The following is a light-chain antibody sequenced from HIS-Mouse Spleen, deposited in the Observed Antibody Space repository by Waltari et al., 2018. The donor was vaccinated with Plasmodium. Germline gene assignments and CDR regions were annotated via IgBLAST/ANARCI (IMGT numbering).Light chain of an antibody. J-gene: IGKJ1*01. V-gene: IGKV1-39*01. CDR1: QSISRY. CDR2: SAS. CDR3: QQSYSTPWT. Sequence: DIQMTHSPSSLSASVGDRVTITCRASQSISRYLNWYQQKPGKAPRLLIYSASSLQSGVPSRFSGSGSGTDFTLTISSLQPEDLGTYCCQQSYSTPWTFGQGTKVEIK.